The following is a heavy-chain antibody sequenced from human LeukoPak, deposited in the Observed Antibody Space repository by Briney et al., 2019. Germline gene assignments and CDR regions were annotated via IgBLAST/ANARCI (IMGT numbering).Heavy chain of an antibody. CDR1: GFTFSSYG. D-gene: IGHD1-26*01. V-gene: IGHV3-30*02. CDR3: AKDPGYSGSYYDY. J-gene: IGHJ4*02. CDR2: IRYDGSNK. Sequence: HPGGSLRLSCAASGFTFSSYGMHWVRQAPGQGLEWVAFIRYDGSNKYYADSVKGRFTISRDNSKNTLYLQMNSLRAEDTAVYYCAKDPGYSGSYYDYWGQGTLVTVFS.